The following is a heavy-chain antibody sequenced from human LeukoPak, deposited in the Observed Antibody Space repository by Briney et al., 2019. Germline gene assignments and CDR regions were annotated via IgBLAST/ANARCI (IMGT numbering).Heavy chain of an antibody. Sequence: GGSLRLSCAASGFTFSSYSMNWVRQAPGKGLEWVSSISSSSSYIYYADSVKGRFTISRDNAKNSLYLQMNSLRAEDTAVYYCAGLSGSSWYKSGDYWGQGTLVTVSP. V-gene: IGHV3-21*01. CDR1: GFTFSSYS. D-gene: IGHD6-13*01. CDR2: ISSSSSYI. CDR3: AGLSGSSWYKSGDY. J-gene: IGHJ4*02.